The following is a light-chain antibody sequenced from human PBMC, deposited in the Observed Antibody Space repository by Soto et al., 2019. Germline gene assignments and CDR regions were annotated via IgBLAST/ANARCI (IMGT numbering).Light chain of an antibody. CDR1: RSNIGSNT. CDR2: NNN. J-gene: IGLJ3*02. CDR3: ATWEDSLNSWV. Sequence: QSVLTQPPSTSGTPGQRVAISCYGSRSNIGSNTVNWYQQLPGTAPKLLIYNNNHRPSGVPDRFSGSKSGASASLAISGLQSGDEAVYYCATWEDSLNSWVFGGGTKVTVL. V-gene: IGLV1-44*01.